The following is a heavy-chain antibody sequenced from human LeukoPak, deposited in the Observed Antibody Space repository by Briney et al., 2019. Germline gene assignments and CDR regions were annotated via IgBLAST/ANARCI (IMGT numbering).Heavy chain of an antibody. CDR3: ARRNPTGGALRISFDY. V-gene: IGHV4-59*08. J-gene: IGHJ4*02. CDR1: GGSISSYY. CDR2: IYYSGST. D-gene: IGHD2/OR15-2a*01. Sequence: SETLSLTCTVSGGSISSYYWSWIRQPPGKGLEWIGYIYYSGSTNYNPSLKSRVTISVDTSKNQFSLKLSSVTAADTAVYYCARRNPTGGALRISFDYWGQGTLVTVSS.